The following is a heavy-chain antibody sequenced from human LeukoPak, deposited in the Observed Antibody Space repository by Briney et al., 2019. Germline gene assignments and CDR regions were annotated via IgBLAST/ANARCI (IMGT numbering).Heavy chain of an antibody. CDR1: GGSISSYY. CDR2: IYYSGST. D-gene: IGHD2-15*01. V-gene: IGHV4-59*01. J-gene: IGHJ6*03. CDR3: ARGGGNYYYYYMDV. Sequence: PSETLSPTCTVSGGSISSYYWSWIRQPPGKGLEWIGYIYYSGSTNYNPSLKSRVTISVDTSKNQFSLKLSSVTAADTAVYYCARGGGNYYYYYMDVWGKGTTVTVSS.